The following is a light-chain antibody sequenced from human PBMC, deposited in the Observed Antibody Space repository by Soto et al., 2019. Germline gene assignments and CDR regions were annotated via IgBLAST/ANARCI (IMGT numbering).Light chain of an antibody. V-gene: IGLV2-14*01. CDR3: SSYTSSSTLV. Sequence: QSALTQPASVSGSPGQSITSSCTGTSSDVGGYNYVSWYQQHPGKAPKFMIYDVSNRPSGVSNRFSGSKSGNTASLTISGLQAEDEADYYCSSYTSSSTLVFGGGTKLTVL. J-gene: IGLJ2*01. CDR1: SSDVGGYNY. CDR2: DVS.